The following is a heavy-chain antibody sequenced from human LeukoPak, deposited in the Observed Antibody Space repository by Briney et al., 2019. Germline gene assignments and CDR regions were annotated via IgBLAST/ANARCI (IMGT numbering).Heavy chain of an antibody. CDR3: AKDLLYGDYAPYYGMDV. Sequence: PGGSLRLSSAASGFTFSSYGMHWVRQAPGKGLEWVAVISYDGSNKYYADSVKGRFTISRDNSKNTLYLQMNSLRAEDTAVYYCAKDLLYGDYAPYYGMDVWGQGTTVTVSS. CDR1: GFTFSSYG. D-gene: IGHD4-17*01. J-gene: IGHJ6*02. V-gene: IGHV3-30*18. CDR2: ISYDGSNK.